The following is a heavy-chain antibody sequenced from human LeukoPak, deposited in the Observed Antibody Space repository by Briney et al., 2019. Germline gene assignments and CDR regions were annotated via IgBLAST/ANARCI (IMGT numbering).Heavy chain of an antibody. CDR3: AKDDLYGKFDY. V-gene: IGHV3-23*01. Sequence: GGSPRLSCAASGFSFSTYSMSWVRQAPGKGLGWVSAITSSSSSTYYADSVKGRFTISRDNSKHTMFLQMNSLRAEDTAVYYCAKDDLYGKFDYWGQGTLVTVSS. J-gene: IGHJ4*02. D-gene: IGHD4-17*01. CDR2: ITSSSSST. CDR1: GFSFSTYS.